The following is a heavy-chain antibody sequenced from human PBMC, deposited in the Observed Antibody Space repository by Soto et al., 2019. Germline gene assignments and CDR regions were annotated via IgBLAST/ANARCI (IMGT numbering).Heavy chain of an antibody. Sequence: SGPTLVNPTQTLTLTCTFSGFSLSTSGVGVGWIRQPPGKALEWLALIYWDDDKRYSPSLKGRLTITKDTSKDQVVLTMTNMDPVDTATYYCAHNGLVIYSIGRYNWFDPWGQGTLVTVSS. CDR3: AHNGLVIYSIGRYNWFDP. D-gene: IGHD3-9*01. V-gene: IGHV2-5*02. J-gene: IGHJ5*02. CDR2: IYWDDDK. CDR1: GFSLSTSGVG.